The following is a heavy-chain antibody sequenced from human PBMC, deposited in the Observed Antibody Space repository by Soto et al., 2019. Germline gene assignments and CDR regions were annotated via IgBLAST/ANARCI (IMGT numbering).Heavy chain of an antibody. J-gene: IGHJ6*02. D-gene: IGHD3-16*01. V-gene: IGHV1-69*13. CDR3: ARYMITFGGVLSGMDV. Sequence: SVKVSCKASGGTFSSYAISWVRQAPGQGLEWMGGIIPIFGTANYAQKFQGRVTITADESTSTAYMELSSLRSEDTAVYYCARYMITFGGVLSGMDVWGQGTTVPVSS. CDR2: IIPIFGTA. CDR1: GGTFSSYA.